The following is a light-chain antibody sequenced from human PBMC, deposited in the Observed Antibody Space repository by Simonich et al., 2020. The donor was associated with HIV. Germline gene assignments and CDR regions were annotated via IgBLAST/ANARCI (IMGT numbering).Light chain of an antibody. J-gene: IGKJ2*01. CDR2: WAS. Sequence: DIVMPQSPDSLAVSLGERATINCKSSQSVLYSSNNKNYSAWYRQKSGQPPKLLIYWASTREYGVPDRFSGSGSGTDFTLTISSLQAEEVAVYYCQQYYSTLYTFGQGTKLEIK. CDR1: QSVLYSSNNKNY. CDR3: QQYYSTLYT. V-gene: IGKV4-1*01.